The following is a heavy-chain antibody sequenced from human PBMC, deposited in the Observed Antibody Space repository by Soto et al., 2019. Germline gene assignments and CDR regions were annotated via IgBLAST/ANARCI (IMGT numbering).Heavy chain of an antibody. CDR1: GFTFSSYG. D-gene: IGHD6-13*01. V-gene: IGHV3-33*01. J-gene: IGHJ1*01. CDR2: IWYDGSNK. Sequence: QVQLVESGGGVVQPGRSLRLSCAASGFTFSSYGMHWVRQAPGKGLEWVAVIWYDGSNKYYADSVKGRFTISRDNSKNTLDLQMNSLRAEDTAVYYCARDQIAAARKYFQHWGQGTLVTVSS. CDR3: ARDQIAAARKYFQH.